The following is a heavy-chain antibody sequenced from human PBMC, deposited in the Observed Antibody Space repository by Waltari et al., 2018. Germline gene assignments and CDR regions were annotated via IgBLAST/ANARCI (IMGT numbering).Heavy chain of an antibody. V-gene: IGHV4-39*07. CDR1: SGALSSRGYY. Sequence: QLQLQESGPGLVKPSETLSLTCTVSSGALSSRGYYWGWIRQPPGKGLELMGSIYYSGNTYYNPSLKNRVTISVDTSKNQFSLKVTSVTAADTAVYYCAKVWKNYRTDYWGQGTLVTVSS. D-gene: IGHD1-7*01. J-gene: IGHJ4*02. CDR3: AKVWKNYRTDY. CDR2: IYYSGNT.